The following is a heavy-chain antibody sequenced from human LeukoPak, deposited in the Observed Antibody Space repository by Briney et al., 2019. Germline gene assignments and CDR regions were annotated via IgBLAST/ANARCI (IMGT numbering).Heavy chain of an antibody. CDR2: IYYSGAN. J-gene: IGHJ4*02. Sequence: SETLSLTCTVSGGSMSSSSYYWGWIRKSPGKGLDWIGSIYYSGANHYNPSLKSRVTMSVDTSKNQFSVKLTSVTATDTAVYYCVRVRGYWLVRGYLDYWGQGTQVTVSS. V-gene: IGHV4-39*02. D-gene: IGHD6-19*01. CDR3: VRVRGYWLVRGYLDY. CDR1: GGSMSSSSYY.